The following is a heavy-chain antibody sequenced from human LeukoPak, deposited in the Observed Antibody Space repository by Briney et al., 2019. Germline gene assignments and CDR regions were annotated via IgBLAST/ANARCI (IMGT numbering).Heavy chain of an antibody. V-gene: IGHV3-30*03. CDR2: ISYDGSNK. CDR1: GFTFSSYG. Sequence: GRSLRLSCAASGFTFSSYGMHWVRQAPGKGLEWVAVISYDGSNKYYADSVKGRFTISRDNSKNTLYLQMNSLRAEDTAVYYCARDRSGNSGYDPNVPTFDYWGQGTLVTVSS. D-gene: IGHD5-12*01. J-gene: IGHJ4*02. CDR3: ARDRSGNSGYDPNVPTFDY.